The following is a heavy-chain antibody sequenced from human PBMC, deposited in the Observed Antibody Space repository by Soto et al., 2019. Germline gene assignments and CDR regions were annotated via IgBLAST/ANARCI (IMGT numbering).Heavy chain of an antibody. D-gene: IGHD3-3*01. Sequence: PGESLKISCKGSGYSFTSYWISWVRQMPVKGLEWLGRIDPSDSYTDYSPSFQGHVTISADKSISTAYLQWSSLKASDTAVYYCASGRITIFGVVENKDYGMDVWGQGTTVTVSS. J-gene: IGHJ6*01. CDR3: ASGRITIFGVVENKDYGMDV. CDR1: GYSFTSYW. V-gene: IGHV5-10-1*01. CDR2: IDPSDSYT.